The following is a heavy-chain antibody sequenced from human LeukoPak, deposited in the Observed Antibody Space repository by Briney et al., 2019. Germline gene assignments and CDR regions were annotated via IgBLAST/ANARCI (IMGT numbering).Heavy chain of an antibody. Sequence: SETLSLTCTVSGGSITSGDYFWSWIRQPPGKGLEWIGYIYHSGSTYHNPSLKSRVTISVDRSKNQFSLKLSSVTAADTAVYYCARSIVRYGSGSDYFDYWGQGTLVTVSS. V-gene: IGHV4-30-2*01. J-gene: IGHJ4*02. CDR1: GGSITSGDYF. D-gene: IGHD3-10*01. CDR2: IYHSGST. CDR3: ARSIVRYGSGSDYFDY.